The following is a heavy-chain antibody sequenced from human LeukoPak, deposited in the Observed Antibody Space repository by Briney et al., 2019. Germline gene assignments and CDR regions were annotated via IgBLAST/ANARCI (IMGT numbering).Heavy chain of an antibody. CDR3: ARGGSYVSL. V-gene: IGHV4-59*01. CDR2: IYYSGNT. CDR1: GGSISSYY. Sequence: PSETLSLTCTVSGGSISSYYWSWLRQPPGKGLEWIGFIYYSGNTNYNPSLKSRVTISVDTSKNQFSLKLSSVTAADTAMYYCARGGSYVSLWGQGTLVTVSS. D-gene: IGHD1-26*01. J-gene: IGHJ4*02.